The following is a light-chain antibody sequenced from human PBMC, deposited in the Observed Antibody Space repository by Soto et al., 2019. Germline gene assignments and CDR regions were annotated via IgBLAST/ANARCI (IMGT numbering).Light chain of an antibody. J-gene: IGKJ5*01. CDR1: QSVSSH. CDR2: DAS. Sequence: EIVLTQSPATLSLSPGQTXXXXXXASQSVSSHLARYQPKPVQAPSFPIYDASNRDTGIPARFSGSGSGTDFTLTISSLEPDDFAIYYCPYRHNWPPAFGQGTLLDIK. CDR3: PYRHNWPPA. V-gene: IGKV3-11*01.